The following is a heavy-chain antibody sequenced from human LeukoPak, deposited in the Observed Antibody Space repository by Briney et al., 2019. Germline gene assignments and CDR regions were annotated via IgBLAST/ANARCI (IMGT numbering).Heavy chain of an antibody. CDR2: VSHSGNT. CDR1: GVSVIICSNY. Sequence: PSETLTLTCNVSGVSVIICSNYWSWIRQPPGKGLEWIGYVSHSGNTNYNPSLKSRVTISKDTSKNQFSLNLSSVTAADTAVYYCVREHDWGDFDFWGQGTLVTVSS. CDR3: VREHDWGDFDF. V-gene: IGHV4-61*01. J-gene: IGHJ4*02. D-gene: IGHD3-9*01.